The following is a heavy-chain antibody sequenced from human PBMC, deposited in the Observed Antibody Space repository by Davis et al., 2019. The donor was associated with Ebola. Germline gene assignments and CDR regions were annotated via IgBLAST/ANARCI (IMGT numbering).Heavy chain of an antibody. CDR2: IYPGDSDT. CDR1: GYMFTTYW. V-gene: IGHV5-51*01. CDR3: ARGTSLARNFDY. Sequence: PAGSLTLSCKGSGYMFTTYWIGCVRQMPGQGLEWMGIIYPGDSDTRYSPSFQGQVTISADESFSTAYLQWSSLKASDTAMYYCARGTSLARNFDYWGQGTLVTVSS. J-gene: IGHJ4*02. D-gene: IGHD3-3*02.